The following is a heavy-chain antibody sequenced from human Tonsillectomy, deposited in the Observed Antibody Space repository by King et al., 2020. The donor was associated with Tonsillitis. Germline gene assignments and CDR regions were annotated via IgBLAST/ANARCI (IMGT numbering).Heavy chain of an antibody. J-gene: IGHJ3*01. CDR3: AVTYTYPGDSFAV. CDR2: ISARGGTS. CDR1: GPSFSNCV. Sequence: VQLVESGGGLVRPGESLRLSCAASGPSFSNCVMNWVRQVPGKGLEWVATISARGGTSDYAASVKGRFTISRDNSKNTLFLQMNNVIAGDTATYYCAVTYTYPGDSFAVWGQGTVVTVPS. V-gene: IGHV3-23*04. D-gene: IGHD3-16*01.